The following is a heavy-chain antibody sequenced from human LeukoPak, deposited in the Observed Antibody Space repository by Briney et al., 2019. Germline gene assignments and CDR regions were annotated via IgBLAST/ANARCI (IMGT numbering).Heavy chain of an antibody. V-gene: IGHV3-23*01. CDR1: GFTFSSYA. D-gene: IGHD1-1*01. CDR3: ASAQTTGTTYGYYYYYMDV. J-gene: IGHJ6*03. CDR2: ISGSGGST. Sequence: GGSLRLSCAASGFTFSSYAMSWVRQAPGKGLEWVSAISGSGGSTYYADSVKGRFTISRDNSKNTLYLQMNSLRAEDTAVYYCASAQTTGTTYGYYYYYMDVWGKGTTVTVSS.